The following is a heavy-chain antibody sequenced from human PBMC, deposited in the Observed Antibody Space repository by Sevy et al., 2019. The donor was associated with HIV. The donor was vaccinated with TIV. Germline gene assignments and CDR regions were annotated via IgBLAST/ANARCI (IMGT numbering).Heavy chain of an antibody. D-gene: IGHD3-3*01. CDR3: AKVLDDFWSGYGWFDP. V-gene: IGHV3-23*01. CDR1: GFTFSSYA. J-gene: IGHJ5*02. CDR2: ISGSGGST. Sequence: GGSLRLSCAASGFTFSSYAMSWVRQAPGKGLEWVSAISGSGGSTYYADSVKGRFTISRYNSKNTLYLQMNSLRAEDTAVYYCAKVLDDFWSGYGWFDPWGQGTLVTVSS.